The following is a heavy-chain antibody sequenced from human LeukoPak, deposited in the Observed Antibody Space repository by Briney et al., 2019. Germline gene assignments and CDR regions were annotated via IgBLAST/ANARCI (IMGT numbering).Heavy chain of an antibody. Sequence: ASVKVSCKASGGTFSSYAISWVRQAPGQGLEWMGGIIPIFGIANYAQKFQGRVTITADESTSTAYMELSSLRSEDTAVYYCAEAAYGSSGWYGAFDYWGQGTLVTVSS. D-gene: IGHD6-19*01. J-gene: IGHJ4*02. V-gene: IGHV1-69*13. CDR2: IIPIFGIA. CDR1: GGTFSSYA. CDR3: AEAAYGSSGWYGAFDY.